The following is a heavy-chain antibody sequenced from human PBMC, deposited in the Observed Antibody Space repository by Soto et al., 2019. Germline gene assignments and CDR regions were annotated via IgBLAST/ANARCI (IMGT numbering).Heavy chain of an antibody. CDR1: GFTFSSYW. CDR3: ARDQSEAGYYYGMDV. J-gene: IGHJ6*02. V-gene: IGHV3-7*05. CDR2: IKQDGSEK. Sequence: PGGSLRLSCAASGFTFSSYWMSWVRQAPGKGLEWVANIKQDGSEKYYVDSVKGRFTISRDNAMNSLYLQMNSLRAEDTAVYYCARDQSEAGYYYGMDVWGQGTTVTVSS.